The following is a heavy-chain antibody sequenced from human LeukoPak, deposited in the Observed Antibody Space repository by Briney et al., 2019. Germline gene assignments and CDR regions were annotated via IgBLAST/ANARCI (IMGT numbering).Heavy chain of an antibody. D-gene: IGHD5-18*01. CDR1: GFTFSSYA. Sequence: PGGSLRLSCAASGFTFSSYAMSWVRQAPGKRLEWVSAMSGSGGSTYYADSVKGRFSISRDNSKNTLYLQMNSLRAEDTAVYYCAKVDTAMVYWGQGTLVTVSS. CDR3: AKVDTAMVY. CDR2: MSGSGGST. V-gene: IGHV3-23*01. J-gene: IGHJ4*02.